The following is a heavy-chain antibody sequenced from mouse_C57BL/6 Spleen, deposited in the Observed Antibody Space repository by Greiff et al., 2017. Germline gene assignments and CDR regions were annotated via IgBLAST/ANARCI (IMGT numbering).Heavy chain of an antibody. CDR2: IYPGGGYT. V-gene: IGHV1-63*01. CDR3: ARRYYDYGWFAY. Sequence: VHLVESGAELVRPGTSVKMSCKASGYTFTNYWIGWAKQRPGHGLEWIGDIYPGGGYTNYNEKFKGKATLTADKSSSTAYMQFSSLTSEDSAIFYCARRYYDYGWFAYWGQGTLVTVSA. J-gene: IGHJ3*01. D-gene: IGHD2-4*01. CDR1: GYTFTNYW.